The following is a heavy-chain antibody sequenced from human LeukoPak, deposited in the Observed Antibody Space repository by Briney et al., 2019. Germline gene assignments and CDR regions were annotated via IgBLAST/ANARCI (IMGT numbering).Heavy chain of an antibody. D-gene: IGHD4-17*01. Sequence: GGSLRLSCAASGFTFSSYEMNWVRQAPGKGLEWVSGISGSGDRTYYADSVKGRFSISRDKSKNTLYVQMNSLRAEDTAIYYCALHINGDYESRFDPWGQGTLVTVSS. CDR3: ALHINGDYESRFDP. CDR1: GFTFSSYE. V-gene: IGHV3-23*01. CDR2: ISGSGDRT. J-gene: IGHJ5*02.